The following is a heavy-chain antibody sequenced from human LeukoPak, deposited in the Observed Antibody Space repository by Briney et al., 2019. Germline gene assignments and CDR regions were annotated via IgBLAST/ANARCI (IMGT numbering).Heavy chain of an antibody. CDR3: AREGRGVGATSWFDP. CDR2: ISGSGGST. D-gene: IGHD1-26*01. J-gene: IGHJ5*02. Sequence: GGSLRLSCAASGFTFSSYAMSWVRQAPGKGLEWVSAISGSGGSTYYADSVKGRFTISRDNSKNTLYLQMNSLRAEDTAVYYCAREGRGVGATSWFDPWGQGTLVTVSS. V-gene: IGHV3-23*01. CDR1: GFTFSSYA.